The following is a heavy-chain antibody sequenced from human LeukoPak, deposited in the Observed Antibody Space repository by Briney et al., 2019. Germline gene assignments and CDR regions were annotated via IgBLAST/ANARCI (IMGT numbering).Heavy chain of an antibody. D-gene: IGHD3-22*01. CDR1: GFTFSDYY. J-gene: IGHJ3*02. Sequence: GGSLRLSCAASGFTFSDYYMNWIRQAPGKGLEWVSYISSSGSIIKYSDSVKGRFTISRDNAQNSLSLQMNSLRAEDTAVYHCARDETRQLRDSSDYEPDAFDIWGQGTVVTVSS. CDR3: ARDETRQLRDSSDYEPDAFDI. V-gene: IGHV3-11*01. CDR2: ISSSGSII.